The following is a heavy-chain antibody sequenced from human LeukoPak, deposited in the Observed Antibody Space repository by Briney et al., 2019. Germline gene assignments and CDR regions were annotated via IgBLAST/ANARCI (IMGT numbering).Heavy chain of an antibody. D-gene: IGHD3-10*01. J-gene: IGHJ6*02. CDR2: IKQDGSEK. V-gene: IGHV3-7*01. CDR3: ARDRITMVRGVNPPDYYYYGMDV. Sequence: GGSLRLSCAASGFTFSSYWMSWVRQAPGKGLEWVANIKQDGSEKYYVDSGKVRFTISRDNAKNSLYLQMNSLRAEDTAVYYCARDRITMVRGVNPPDYYYYGMDVWGQGTTVTVSS. CDR1: GFTFSSYW.